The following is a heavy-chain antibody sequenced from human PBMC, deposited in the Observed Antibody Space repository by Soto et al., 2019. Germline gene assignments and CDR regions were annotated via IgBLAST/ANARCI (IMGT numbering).Heavy chain of an antibody. CDR2: IKSKTDGGTT. V-gene: IGHV3-15*01. CDR1: GFTFSNAW. D-gene: IGHD3-10*01. J-gene: IGHJ6*02. CDR3: TTDFSRLWFGEVDDYGMDV. Sequence: EVQLVESGGGLVKPGGSLRLSCAASGFTFSNAWMSWVRQAPGKGLEWVGRIKSKTDGGTTDYAAPVKGRFTISRDDYKNTLYLQKNSLKTEDTAVYYCTTDFSRLWFGEVDDYGMDVCGQGTTVTVSS.